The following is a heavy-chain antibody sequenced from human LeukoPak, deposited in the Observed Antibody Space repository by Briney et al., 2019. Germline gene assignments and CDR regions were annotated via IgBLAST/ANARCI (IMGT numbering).Heavy chain of an antibody. CDR1: GGSISSSSYY. CDR2: IFYSGST. J-gene: IGHJ4*02. CDR3: ARLLIPVYSALY. D-gene: IGHD5-12*01. V-gene: IGHV4-39*01. Sequence: SETLSLTCTVSGGSISSSSYYWGWIRQPPGKGLEWIGSIFYSGSTYYNPSLKSRVTISVDTSKNQFSLKLSSVTAADTAVYYCARLLIPVYSALYWGQRTLVTVSS.